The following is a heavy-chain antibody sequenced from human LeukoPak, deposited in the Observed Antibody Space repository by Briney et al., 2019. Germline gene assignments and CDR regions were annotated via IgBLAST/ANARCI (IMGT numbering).Heavy chain of an antibody. J-gene: IGHJ4*02. D-gene: IGHD5-18*01. CDR3: ARDGYEGRDY. CDR2: IWYDGSNK. Sequence: GGSLRLSCAASGFTFSSYGMHWVRQAPGKGLEWVAVIWYDGSNKYYADSVKGRFTISRDNAKKSLYLQMNSLRAEDTAVYYCARDGYEGRDYWGQGTLVTVSS. V-gene: IGHV3-33*01. CDR1: GFTFSSYG.